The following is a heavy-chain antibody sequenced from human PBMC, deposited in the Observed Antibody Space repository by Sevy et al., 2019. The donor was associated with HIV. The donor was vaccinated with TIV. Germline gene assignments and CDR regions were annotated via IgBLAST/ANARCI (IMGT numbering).Heavy chain of an antibody. Sequence: SETLSLTCTVSGGSISSGTYYWGWIRQPPGKGLEWIGNIYYGGTSYYNPSLKSRVTISVDTSKNQFSLNLRSVTAADTAVFYGARGGGNSEWGDYFDFWGQGTLVTVSS. CDR3: ARGGGNSEWGDYFDF. CDR2: IYYGGTS. CDR1: GGSISSGTYY. D-gene: IGHD2-21*02. J-gene: IGHJ4*02. V-gene: IGHV4-39*01.